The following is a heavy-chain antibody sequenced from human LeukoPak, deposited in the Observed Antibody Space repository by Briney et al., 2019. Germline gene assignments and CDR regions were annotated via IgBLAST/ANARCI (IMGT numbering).Heavy chain of an antibody. Sequence: ASVKVSCKASGGVFTTYAVSWVRQAPGQGLEWMGSIIPFLGTTNYAQKFQGRVTITADESTSTAYMELSSLRSEDTAVYYCARDGQWLVRDYYYYYMDVWGKGTTVTVSS. CDR2: IIPFLGTT. CDR3: ARDGQWLVRDYYYYYMDV. V-gene: IGHV1-69*11. J-gene: IGHJ6*03. CDR1: GGVFTTYA. D-gene: IGHD6-19*01.